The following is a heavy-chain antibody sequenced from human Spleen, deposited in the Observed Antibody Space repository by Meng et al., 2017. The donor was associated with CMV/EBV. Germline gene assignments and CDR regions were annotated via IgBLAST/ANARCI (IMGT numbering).Heavy chain of an antibody. CDR2: IYYSGST. CDR1: GGSISSGGYY. CDR3: AIASRFPEDYYYYYGMDV. Sequence: LSLTCTVSGGSISSGGYYWSWIRQHPGKGLEWIGYIYYSGSTYYNPSLKSRVTISVDTSKNQFSLKLSSVTAADTAVYYCAIASRFPEDYYYYYGMDVWGQGTTVTVSS. V-gene: IGHV4-31*03. D-gene: IGHD1-14*01. J-gene: IGHJ6*02.